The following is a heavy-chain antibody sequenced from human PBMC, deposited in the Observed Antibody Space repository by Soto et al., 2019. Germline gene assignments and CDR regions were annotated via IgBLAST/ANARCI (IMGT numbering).Heavy chain of an antibody. J-gene: IGHJ4*02. V-gene: IGHV3-30-3*01. Sequence: QVQLVESGGGVVQPGRSLRLSCAASGFTFSSYAMHWVRQAPGKGLEWVAVISYDGSNKYYADSVKGRFTISRDNSKNTLYLQMNSLRAEDTAVYYCARDPSGSGSYIVYWGQGTLVTVSS. CDR3: ARDPSGSGSYIVY. CDR1: GFTFSSYA. CDR2: ISYDGSNK. D-gene: IGHD3-10*01.